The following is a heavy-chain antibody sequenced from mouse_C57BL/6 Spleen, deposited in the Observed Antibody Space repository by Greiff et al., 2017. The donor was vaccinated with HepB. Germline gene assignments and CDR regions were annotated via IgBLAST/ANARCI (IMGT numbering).Heavy chain of an antibody. CDR3: ARDTYGSSFLDY. CDR1: GFTFSSYA. CDR2: ISDGGSYT. V-gene: IGHV5-4*01. J-gene: IGHJ2*01. Sequence: EVKVVESGGGLVKPGGSLKLSCAASGFTFSSYAMSWVRQTPEKRLEWVATISDGGSYTYYPDNVKGRFTISRDNAKNNLYLQMSHLKSEDTAMYYCARDTYGSSFLDYWGQGTTLTVSS. D-gene: IGHD1-1*01.